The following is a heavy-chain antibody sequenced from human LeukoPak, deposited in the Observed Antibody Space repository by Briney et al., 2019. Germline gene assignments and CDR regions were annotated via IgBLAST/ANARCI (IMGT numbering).Heavy chain of an antibody. D-gene: IGHD2-15*01. V-gene: IGHV4-34*01. CDR1: AFTFSGYY. CDR3: AIGGYCSGGCCYVIPLDY. Sequence: SEKLSLNCAVYAFTFSGYYWGWNRQAPGKGLEWFGETNHSGSTYYNPCLKSRVNISVDTSKNQFSLKLSSVTAADTGVYYCAIGGYCSGGCCYVIPLDYWGQGTLVPVSS. CDR2: TNHSGST. J-gene: IGHJ4*02.